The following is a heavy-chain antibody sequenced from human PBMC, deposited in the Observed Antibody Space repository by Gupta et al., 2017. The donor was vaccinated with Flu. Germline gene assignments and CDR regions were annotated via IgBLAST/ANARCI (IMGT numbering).Heavy chain of an antibody. V-gene: IGHV1-2*02. CDR2: SNTSSLAT. CDR3: DFFTAGTYDFDN. J-gene: IGHJ4*02. CDR1: GNTFSDYY. Sequence: QVHLGQSGAEVRKPGASVKVACKASGNTFSDYYIQWLRQAPGQGLEWMGWSNTSSLATKSAQKFQGRVTTTRDTSGRTVKLELSRLRSDNTSLYYCDFFTAGTYDFDNWGQGTLVTVSS. D-gene: IGHD3-10*01.